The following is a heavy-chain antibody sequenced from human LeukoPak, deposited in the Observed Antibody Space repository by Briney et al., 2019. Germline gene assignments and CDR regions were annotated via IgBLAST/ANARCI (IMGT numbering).Heavy chain of an antibody. CDR1: GXTFSRYW. V-gene: IGHV3-7*04. J-gene: IGHJ4*02. CDR3: ARDSPGYGGYSY. Sequence: GGSLRLSCTASGXTFSRYWMTWVRQAPGKGLEWVANIKEDGSAKYYVDSMKGRFTISRDNAKNSLYLQINSLRAEDTAVYYCARDSPGYGGYSYWGQGTLVTVSS. CDR2: IKEDGSAK. D-gene: IGHD5-12*01.